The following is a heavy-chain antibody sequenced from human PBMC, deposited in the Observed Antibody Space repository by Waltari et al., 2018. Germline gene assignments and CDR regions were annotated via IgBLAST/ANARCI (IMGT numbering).Heavy chain of an antibody. CDR2: MDPKTGNT. J-gene: IGHJ3*02. Sequence: QERLVQSVAEVKKTGSSVTVSFKASGHTFTRPHIDWVRQATGQGLERLGCMDPKTGNTGYAQKCQGRVTMTSETSITTSYSDWNSLTSEDTAVYYCARGYSHDRDGAFDIWGQGTMVTVSS. D-gene: IGHD4-4*01. V-gene: IGHV1-8*01. CDR1: GHTFTRPH. CDR3: ARGYSHDRDGAFDI.